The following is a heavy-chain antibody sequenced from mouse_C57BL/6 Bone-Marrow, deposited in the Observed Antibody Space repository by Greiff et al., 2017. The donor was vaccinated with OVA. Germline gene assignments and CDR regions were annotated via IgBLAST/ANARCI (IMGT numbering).Heavy chain of an antibody. D-gene: IGHD2-5*01. Sequence: EVKLVESGGGLVKPGGSLKLSCAASGFTFSDYGMHWVRQAPEKGLEWVAYISSGSSTIYYADTVKGRVTISRDNAKNTLFLQMTSLRYEATAMYYSARWSNYGWYFDVWGTGTTVTFSS. V-gene: IGHV5-17*01. J-gene: IGHJ1*03. CDR3: ARWSNYGWYFDV. CDR1: GFTFSDYG. CDR2: ISSGSSTI.